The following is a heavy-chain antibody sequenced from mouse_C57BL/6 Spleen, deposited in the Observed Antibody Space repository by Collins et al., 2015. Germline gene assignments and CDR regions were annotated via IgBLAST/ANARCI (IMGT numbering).Heavy chain of an antibody. CDR2: GSN. CDR3: ARGTNYFDY. V-gene: IGHV3-6*01. D-gene: IGHD1-1*01. J-gene: IGHJ2*01. Sequence: GSNNYNPSLKNRISITRDTSKNQFFLKLNSVTTEDTATYYCARGTNYFDYWGQGTTLTVSS.